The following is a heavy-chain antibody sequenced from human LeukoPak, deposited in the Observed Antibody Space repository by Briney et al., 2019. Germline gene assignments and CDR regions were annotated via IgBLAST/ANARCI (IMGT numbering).Heavy chain of an antibody. CDR3: ARLPPSVFGVGTGDFDY. CDR2: ISYDGSKT. CDR1: GFTFSTYG. Sequence: GKSLRLSCEVSGFTFSTYGMYWVRKAPARGLESVAVISYDGSKTYYADSVKGRSTISRDNPKNTVYLQLNSLTSDDTAVYYCARLPPSVFGVGTGDFDYWGQGTLVTVSS. J-gene: IGHJ4*02. D-gene: IGHD2-8*02. V-gene: IGHV3-30*03.